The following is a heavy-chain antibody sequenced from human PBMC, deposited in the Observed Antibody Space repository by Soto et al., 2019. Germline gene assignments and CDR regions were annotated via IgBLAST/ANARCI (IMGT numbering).Heavy chain of an antibody. CDR3: ARGLSVVVPAAGVWFDP. CDR2: INHSGST. V-gene: IGHV4-39*07. Sequence: PETLSLTCTVSGGSISTRSSYWGWIRQPPGKGLEWIGEINHSGSTNYNPSLKSRVTISVDTSKNQFSPKLSSVTAADTAVYYCARGLSVVVPAAGVWFDPWGQGTLVTVSS. CDR1: GGSISTRSSY. J-gene: IGHJ5*02. D-gene: IGHD2-2*01.